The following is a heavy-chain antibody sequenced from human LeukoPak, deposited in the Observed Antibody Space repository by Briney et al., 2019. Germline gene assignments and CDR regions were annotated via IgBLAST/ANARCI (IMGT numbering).Heavy chain of an antibody. CDR2: INWSGST. CDR3: GRLDDRDFGDRGYLDL. CDR1: GGSFSGYY. D-gene: IGHD4-17*01. J-gene: IGHJ2*01. Sequence: SETLSLTCAVYGGSFSGYYWSWIRQPPGKGLEWIGSINWSGSTTYNSSLKSRVSLSIDMSKNQVSLRLTSATAADTAVYYCGRLDDRDFGDRGYLDLWGRGTLVTVSS. V-gene: IGHV4-34*01.